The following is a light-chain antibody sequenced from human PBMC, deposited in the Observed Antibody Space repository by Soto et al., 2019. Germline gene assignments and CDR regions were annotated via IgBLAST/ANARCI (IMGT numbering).Light chain of an antibody. CDR3: QQRSNWLT. CDR1: QSVSSY. CDR2: AAS. J-gene: IGKJ4*01. V-gene: IGKV3-11*01. Sequence: EIVLTQSPATLSLSPGEIATLSCRASQSVSSYLAWYQQKPGQAPRLLIYAASNRATGIPARFSGSGSGTDFTLTISSLEPEDFAVYYCQQRSNWLTFGGGTKV.